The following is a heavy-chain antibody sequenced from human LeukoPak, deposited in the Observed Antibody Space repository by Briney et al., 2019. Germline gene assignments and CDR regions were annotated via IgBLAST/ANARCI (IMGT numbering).Heavy chain of an antibody. Sequence: PSETLSLTCAVSGGSISSSDYYWGWIRHHPGKGLEWIGSIYYSGSTYYNPSLKSRVTISVDTSKNQFSLNLNSVTAADTALYYCASHSSYVSPFRSWGRGPLVTVSP. CDR3: ASHSSYVSPFRS. CDR2: IYYSGST. V-gene: IGHV4-39*01. D-gene: IGHD3-10*02. J-gene: IGHJ5*02. CDR1: GGSISSSDYY.